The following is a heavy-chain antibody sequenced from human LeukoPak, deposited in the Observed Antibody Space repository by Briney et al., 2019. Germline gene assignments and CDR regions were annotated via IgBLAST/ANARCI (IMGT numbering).Heavy chain of an antibody. Sequence: GGSLRLSCAASGFTFSSYEMNWVRQAPGKGLEWVSYISSSGSTIYYADSVKGRFTISRDNAKNSLYLQMNSLRAEDTAVYYCARVAPSYGSGSYNFVYWGQGTLVTVSS. CDR2: ISSSGSTI. CDR3: ARVAPSYGSGSYNFVY. CDR1: GFTFSSYE. V-gene: IGHV3-48*03. J-gene: IGHJ4*02. D-gene: IGHD3-10*01.